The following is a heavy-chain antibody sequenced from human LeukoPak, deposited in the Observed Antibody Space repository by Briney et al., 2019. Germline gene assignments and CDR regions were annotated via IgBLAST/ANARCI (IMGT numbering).Heavy chain of an antibody. Sequence: ASVKVSCKASGYTFTSYAMNWVRQAPGQGLEWMGWINTNTGNPTYAQGFTGRFVFSLDTSVSTAYLQISSLKAEDTAVYYCARQGRRGYYYYMDVWGKGTTVTVSS. V-gene: IGHV7-4-1*02. D-gene: IGHD3-10*01. CDR3: ARQGRRGYYYYMDV. J-gene: IGHJ6*03. CDR2: INTNTGNP. CDR1: GYTFTSYA.